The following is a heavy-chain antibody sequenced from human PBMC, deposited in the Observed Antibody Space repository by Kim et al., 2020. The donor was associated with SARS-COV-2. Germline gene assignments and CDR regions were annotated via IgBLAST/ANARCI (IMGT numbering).Heavy chain of an antibody. V-gene: IGHV1-69*13. CDR1: GGTFSSYA. J-gene: IGHJ4*02. Sequence: SVKVSCKASGGTFSSYAISWVRQAPGQGLEWMGGIIPIFGTANYAQKFQGRVTITADESTSTAYMELSSLRSEDTAVYYCARGLVEMATMGPIYYFDYWGQGTLVTVSS. CDR2: IIPIFGTA. D-gene: IGHD5-12*01. CDR3: ARGLVEMATMGPIYYFDY.